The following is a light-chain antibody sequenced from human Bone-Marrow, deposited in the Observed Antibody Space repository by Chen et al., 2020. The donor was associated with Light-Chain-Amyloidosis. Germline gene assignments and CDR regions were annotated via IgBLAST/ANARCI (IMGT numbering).Light chain of an antibody. CDR1: DLPTKY. V-gene: IGLV3-25*03. J-gene: IGLJ2*01. CDR2: RDT. CDR3: QSADSSGTYEVI. Sequence: SYELTQPPSVSVSPGQTARITCSGDDLPTKYAYWYQQKPGQAPVLVIQRDTERTSGISERFSGSSSGKTATLTISGVQAEDEADYHCQSADSSGTYEVIFGGGTKLTVL.